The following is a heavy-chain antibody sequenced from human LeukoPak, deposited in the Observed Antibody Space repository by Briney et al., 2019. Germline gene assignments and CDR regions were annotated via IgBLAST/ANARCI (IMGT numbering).Heavy chain of an antibody. CDR2: IRYDGSNK. V-gene: IGHV3-30*02. D-gene: IGHD5-12*01. Sequence: PGGSLRLSCAASGFTFSNFWMSWVRQAPGKGLEWVAFIRYDGSNKYYADSVKGRFTISRDNSKNTLYLQMNSLSTEDTAVYYCAKDPWVDIVANNYMDVWGKGTTVTISS. CDR1: GFTFSNFW. CDR3: AKDPWVDIVANNYMDV. J-gene: IGHJ6*03.